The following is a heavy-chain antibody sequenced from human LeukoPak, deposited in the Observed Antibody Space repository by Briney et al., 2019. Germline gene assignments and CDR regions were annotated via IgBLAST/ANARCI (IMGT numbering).Heavy chain of an antibody. CDR3: ARHEALDWYFDL. CDR2: IYYSGST. CDR1: GGSISSSSYY. J-gene: IGHJ2*01. Sequence: SETLSLTCTVSGGSISSSSYYWGWIRQPPGKGLEWIGSIYYSGSTYYNPSLKSRVTISVDTSKNQFSLKLSSVTAADTAVYYCARHEALDWYFDLWGRGTLVTVSS. V-gene: IGHV4-39*01.